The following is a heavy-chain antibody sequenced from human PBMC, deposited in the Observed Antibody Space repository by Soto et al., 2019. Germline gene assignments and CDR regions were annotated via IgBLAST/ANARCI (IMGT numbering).Heavy chain of an antibody. D-gene: IGHD3-3*01. CDR1: GGSISSGDYY. V-gene: IGHV4-30-4*01. CDR3: ARETYYDLWSGYLGYGMDV. CDR2: IYYSGST. Sequence: SETLSLTCTVSGGSISSGDYYWSWIRQPPGKGPEWIGYIYYSGSTYYNPSLKSRVTISVDTSKNQFSLKLSSVTAADTAVYYCARETYYDLWSGYLGYGMDVWGQGTTVTVSS. J-gene: IGHJ6*02.